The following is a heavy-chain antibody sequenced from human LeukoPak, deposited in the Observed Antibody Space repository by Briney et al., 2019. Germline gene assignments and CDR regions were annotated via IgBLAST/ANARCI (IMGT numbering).Heavy chain of an antibody. CDR2: ISYDGSNK. CDR1: RFTFSSYG. CDR3: AKDQGCSSTSCFTWVYYYGMDV. Sequence: GGSLRLSCAASRFTFSSYGMHWVRQAPGKGLEWVAVISYDGSNKYYADSVKGRFTISRDNSKNTLYLRMNSLRAEDTAVYYCAKDQGCSSTSCFTWVYYYGMDVWGKGTTVTVSS. D-gene: IGHD2-2*02. J-gene: IGHJ6*04. V-gene: IGHV3-30*18.